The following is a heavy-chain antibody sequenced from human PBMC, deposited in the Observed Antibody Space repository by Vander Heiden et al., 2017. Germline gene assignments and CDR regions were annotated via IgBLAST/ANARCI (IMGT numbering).Heavy chain of an antibody. Sequence: EVQLLESGGGLVQPGGSLRLSCAASGFTFSSYALSWVRQAPGKGLEWVSAISGRGGSTYYADSVKGRFTISRDNSKNTLYLQMNSLRAEDTAVYYCAKDPRAVLPRWDYWGQGTLVTVSS. V-gene: IGHV3-23*01. CDR3: AKDPRAVLPRWDY. D-gene: IGHD2-15*01. J-gene: IGHJ4*02. CDR1: GFTFSSYA. CDR2: ISGRGGST.